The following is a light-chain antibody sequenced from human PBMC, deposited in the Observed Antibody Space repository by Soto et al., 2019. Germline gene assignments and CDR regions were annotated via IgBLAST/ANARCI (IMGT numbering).Light chain of an antibody. CDR1: SSDVGSYNL. CDR2: EGS. Sequence: QSALTQPASVSGSPGQSITISCTGTSSDVGSYNLVSWYQHHPGKAPKLMIYEGSKRPSGVSSRFSGSRSGNTASLTISGLQAEDEADYYCCSYAGDSTVFGGGTKLTVL. J-gene: IGLJ2*01. CDR3: CSYAGDSTV. V-gene: IGLV2-23*01.